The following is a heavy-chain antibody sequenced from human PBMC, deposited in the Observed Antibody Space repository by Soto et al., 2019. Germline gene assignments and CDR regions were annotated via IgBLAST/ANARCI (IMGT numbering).Heavy chain of an antibody. CDR3: ARGDYDFWSGYLSGGGVYYYYGMDV. V-gene: IGHV1-69*06. D-gene: IGHD3-3*01. CDR1: GGTFSSYA. CDR2: IIPIFGTA. J-gene: IGHJ6*02. Sequence: QVQLVQSGAEVKKPGSSVKVSCKASGGTFSSYAISWVRQAPGQGLEWMGGIIPIFGTANYAQKFQGRVTITADKATSTPYMELSSLISEDTAVYYCARGDYDFWSGYLSGGGVYYYYGMDVWGQGTTVTVSS.